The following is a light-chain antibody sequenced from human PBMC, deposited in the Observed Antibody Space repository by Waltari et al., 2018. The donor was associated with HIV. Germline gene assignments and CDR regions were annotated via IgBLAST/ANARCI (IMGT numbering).Light chain of an antibody. CDR3: AAWDDSLNGSWV. J-gene: IGLJ3*02. CDR2: SNN. Sequence: QSVLTQPPSASGTPGQRVTISCSGSSSNIGGNTVNWYQQLPGTAPKVLIYSNNQRPSGVPDRFSGSKSGTSASLAISGLQSEDEADYYCAAWDDSLNGSWVFGGGTKLTVL. V-gene: IGLV1-44*01. CDR1: SSNIGGNT.